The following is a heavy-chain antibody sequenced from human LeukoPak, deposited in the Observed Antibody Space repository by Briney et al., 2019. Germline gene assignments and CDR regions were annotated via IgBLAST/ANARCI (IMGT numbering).Heavy chain of an antibody. D-gene: IGHD3-22*01. CDR2: ISGSGGRT. J-gene: IGHJ6*02. V-gene: IGHV3-23*01. CDR1: GFTFTDYA. Sequence: GGSLRLSCAASGFTFTDYAMNWVRQAPGKGLEWVSAISGSGGRTYYADSVKGRFTISRDNAKNSLYLQMNSLRAEDTAVYYCARDRSYYYDSSGYYSDYYYYGMDVWGQGTTVTVSS. CDR3: ARDRSYYYDSSGYYSDYYYYGMDV.